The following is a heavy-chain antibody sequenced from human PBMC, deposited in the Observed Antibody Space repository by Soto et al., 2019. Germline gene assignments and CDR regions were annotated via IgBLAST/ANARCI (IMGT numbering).Heavy chain of an antibody. CDR2: IIPIFGPA. CDR3: AREGLVLVPTTVNSDYYYYAMDV. Sequence: SVKVSCKASGGTFSSYAISWVRQAPGQGLEWMGGIIPIFGPANYAQKFQGRVTITADESTNTAYMELSSLRSEDTAVYYCAREGLVLVPTTVNSDYYYYAMDVWGQGTTVTVSS. D-gene: IGHD2-2*01. J-gene: IGHJ6*02. CDR1: GGTFSSYA. V-gene: IGHV1-69*13.